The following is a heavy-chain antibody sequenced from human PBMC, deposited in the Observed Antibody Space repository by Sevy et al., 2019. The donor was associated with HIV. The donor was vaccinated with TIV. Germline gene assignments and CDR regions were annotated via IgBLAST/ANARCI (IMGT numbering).Heavy chain of an antibody. Sequence: GGSLRLSCAASGFTFRSYGMHWVRQAPGKGLEWVAFIRYDGSKEYYADSVRGRFTISRDNPKNTLYLQMNRLRVEDTAVYDCVIIPGQLLHYFDCWGQGTLVTVSS. CDR1: GFTFRSYG. J-gene: IGHJ4*02. CDR3: VIIPGQLLHYFDC. D-gene: IGHD1-26*01. V-gene: IGHV3-30*02. CDR2: IRYDGSKE.